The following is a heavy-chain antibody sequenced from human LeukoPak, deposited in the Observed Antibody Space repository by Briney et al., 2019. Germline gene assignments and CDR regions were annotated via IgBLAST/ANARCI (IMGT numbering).Heavy chain of an antibody. J-gene: IGHJ6*02. CDR1: GYTFTSYG. V-gene: IGHV1-18*01. Sequence: ASVKVSCKASGYTFTSYGISWVRQAPGQGLEWMGWISAYNGNTNYAQKLQGRVTMTTDTSTSTAHMELRSLRSDDTAVYYCARDRGYGDYYGMDVWGQGTTVTVSS. CDR3: ARDRGYGDYYGMDV. CDR2: ISAYNGNT. D-gene: IGHD4-17*01.